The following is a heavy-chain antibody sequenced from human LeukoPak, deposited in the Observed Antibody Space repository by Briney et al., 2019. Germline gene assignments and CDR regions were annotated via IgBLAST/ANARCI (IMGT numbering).Heavy chain of an antibody. J-gene: IGHJ6*02. D-gene: IGHD3-10*01. V-gene: IGHV3-53*01. CDR2: TYSGGGT. CDR1: GFIVSSNH. CDR3: ARDMRVRGVNIYAMDD. Sequence: GGSLRLSCAASGFIVSSNHMSWVRQAPGKGLEWVSITYSGGGTYHADSVKGRFSVSKDNSKNTLYLQMNSLRAEDTAVYYCARDMRVRGVNIYAMDDWGQGTTVTVSS.